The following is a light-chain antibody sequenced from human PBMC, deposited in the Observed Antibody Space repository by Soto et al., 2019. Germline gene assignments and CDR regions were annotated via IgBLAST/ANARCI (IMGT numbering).Light chain of an antibody. CDR1: NNDIGATKF. CDR2: DVS. V-gene: IGLV2-14*03. CDR3: ISFTTILSFV. J-gene: IGLJ1*01. Sequence: QSALTQPASVSGSPGQSITITCTGSNNDIGATKFVSWYQQHPGESPKLIIFDVSNRPSGVSHRFSGSKSDNTASLTISRLQPEDESDYYCISFTTILSFVFGAGTKLTVL.